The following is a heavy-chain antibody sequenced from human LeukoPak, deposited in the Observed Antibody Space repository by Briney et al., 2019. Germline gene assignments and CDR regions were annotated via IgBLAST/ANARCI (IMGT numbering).Heavy chain of an antibody. CDR3: AKVGEVGATHLYYFDY. J-gene: IGHJ4*02. D-gene: IGHD1-26*01. CDR2: ISYDGSNK. V-gene: IGHV3-30*18. CDR1: GFTFSSYG. Sequence: PGGSLRLSCAASGFTFSSYGMHWVRQAPGKGLEWVAVISYDGSNKYYADSVKGRFTISRDNSKDTLYLQMNSLRAEDTAVYYCAKVGEVGATHLYYFDYWGQGTLVTVSS.